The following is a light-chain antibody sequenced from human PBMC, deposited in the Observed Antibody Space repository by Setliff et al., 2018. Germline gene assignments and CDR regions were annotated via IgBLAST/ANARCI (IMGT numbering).Light chain of an antibody. CDR3: SSYTSNSTYV. V-gene: IGLV2-14*03. CDR1: GTYNY. CDR2: DVT. Sequence: QSVLTQPASVSGSPGQSITISRTGTGTYNYVSWYQQHPGKAPQLIIYDVTNRPSGVSNRFSASKSGNTASLTISGLQPEDDADYYCSSYTSNSTYVFGTGTKVTVL. J-gene: IGLJ1*01.